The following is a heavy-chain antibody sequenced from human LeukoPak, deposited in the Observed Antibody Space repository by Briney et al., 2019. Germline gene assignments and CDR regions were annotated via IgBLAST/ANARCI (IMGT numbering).Heavy chain of an antibody. D-gene: IGHD3-10*01. J-gene: IGHJ6*04. V-gene: IGHV4-59*01. CDR3: ARSYYYGSGSYGMDV. Sequence: PSETLSLTCTVSGGSISSYYWSWIRQPPGKGLEWIGYIYYSGSTNYNPSLKSRVTISVDTSKNHFSLKLSSVTAADTAVYYCARSYYYGSGSYGMDVWGKGTTVTVSS. CDR1: GGSISSYY. CDR2: IYYSGST.